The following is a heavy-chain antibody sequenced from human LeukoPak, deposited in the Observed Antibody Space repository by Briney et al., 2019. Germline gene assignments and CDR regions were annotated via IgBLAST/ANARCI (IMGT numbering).Heavy chain of an antibody. D-gene: IGHD3-10*01. CDR3: AREGVKDAYYYGSGSYLGY. CDR1: GFTFSSHW. Sequence: GGSLRLSCAASGFTFSSHWMSWVRQAPGKGMEWVANIKEDGSEKFYVDSLKGRFTISRDNAKNTLYLQMNSLRAEDTAVYYCAREGVKDAYYYGSGSYLGYWGQGTLVTVSS. CDR2: IKEDGSEK. J-gene: IGHJ4*02. V-gene: IGHV3-7*01.